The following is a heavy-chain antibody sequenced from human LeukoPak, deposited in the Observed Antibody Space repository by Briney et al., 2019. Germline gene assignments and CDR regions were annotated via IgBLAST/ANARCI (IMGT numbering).Heavy chain of an antibody. V-gene: IGHV3-48*01. CDR3: AREISSRCSGGSCYLGGLDY. J-gene: IGHJ4*02. CDR2: ISSSSSTT. CDR1: GFTFSSYS. D-gene: IGHD2-15*01. Sequence: GGSLRLSCAASGFTFSSYSMNWVRQVPGKGLEWVSYISSSSSTTYYADSVKGRFTISRDNSKNTLYLQMNSLRAEDTAVYYCAREISSRCSGGSCYLGGLDYWGQGTLVTVSS.